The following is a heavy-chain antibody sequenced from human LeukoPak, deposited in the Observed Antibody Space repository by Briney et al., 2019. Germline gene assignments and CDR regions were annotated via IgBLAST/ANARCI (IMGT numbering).Heavy chain of an antibody. V-gene: IGHV4-4*08. D-gene: IGHD3-22*01. J-gene: IGHJ4*02. CDR3: ARENSYYDSSGYYYGSGYFDY. CDR1: GGSISSYY. CDR2: IYYSGST. Sequence: SETLSLTCTVSGGSISSYYWSWIRQPPGKGLEWIGYIYYSGSTNYNPSLKSRVTISVDTSKNQFSLKLSSVTAADTAVYYCARENSYYDSSGYYYGSGYFDYWGQGTLVTVSS.